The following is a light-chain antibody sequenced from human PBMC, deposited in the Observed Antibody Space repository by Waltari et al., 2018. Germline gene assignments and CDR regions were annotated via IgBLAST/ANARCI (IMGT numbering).Light chain of an antibody. J-gene: IGLJ3*02. Sequence: SDELTQSPSVSVSPGQTARITCSGTALPIQAANWYQQRSGQARVLVIYEDTKRPSGIPERISGSSSGTMSTLTIYGAQVDDEADYYCCSTDRSGDYWVFGGGTKLTVL. V-gene: IGLV3-10*01. CDR1: ALPIQA. CDR3: CSTDRSGDYWV. CDR2: EDT.